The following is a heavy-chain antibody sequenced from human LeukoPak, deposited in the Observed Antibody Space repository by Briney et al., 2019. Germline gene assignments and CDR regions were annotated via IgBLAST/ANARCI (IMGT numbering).Heavy chain of an antibody. Sequence: PSETLSLTCIVSGGTNSCRDYYSRWIRQPPGKGLEWIRYIYYSGSTYYNPSLKSRVTISIDTSKNQLSLKLSSVTAADSAVYYSAIYRSQNFSFEYWGQGTPVTVSS. CDR2: IYYSGST. J-gene: IGHJ4*02. D-gene: IGHD5-12*01. CDR1: GGTNSCRDYY. CDR3: AIYRSQNFSFEY. V-gene: IGHV4-30-4*01.